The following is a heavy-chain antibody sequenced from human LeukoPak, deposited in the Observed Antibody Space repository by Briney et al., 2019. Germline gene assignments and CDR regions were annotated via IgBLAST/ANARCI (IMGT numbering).Heavy chain of an antibody. D-gene: IGHD6-19*01. CDR2: INPSGGST. Sequence: GASVKVSCKASGYTFTGYYIDWVRQSPGQGLEWMGIINPSGGSTSYAQKFQGRVTMTRDTSTSSVYMELSSLRSEDTAVYYCARDAVAGTEWFDPWGQGTLVTVSS. CDR1: GYTFTGYY. V-gene: IGHV1-46*01. J-gene: IGHJ5*02. CDR3: ARDAVAGTEWFDP.